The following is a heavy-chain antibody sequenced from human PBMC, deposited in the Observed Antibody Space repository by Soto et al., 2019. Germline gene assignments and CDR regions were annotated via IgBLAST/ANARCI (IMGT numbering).Heavy chain of an antibody. Sequence: GGSLRLSCAASGFTFSSYAMSWVRQAPGKGLEWVSAISGSGGSTYYADSVKGRFTISRDNSKNTLYLQMNSLRAEDTAVYYCAKSGLYYDFWSGHYYFDYWGQGTLVTVSS. CDR2: ISGSGGST. CDR1: GFTFSSYA. D-gene: IGHD3-3*01. J-gene: IGHJ4*02. V-gene: IGHV3-23*01. CDR3: AKSGLYYDFWSGHYYFDY.